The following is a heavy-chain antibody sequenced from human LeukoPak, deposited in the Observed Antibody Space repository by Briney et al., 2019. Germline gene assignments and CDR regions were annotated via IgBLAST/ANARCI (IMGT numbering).Heavy chain of an antibody. V-gene: IGHV4-39*01. D-gene: IGHD4-17*01. J-gene: IGHJ2*01. Sequence: PSETLSLSCTVSGGSISSSSYYWGWIRQPPGKGLEWIGSIYYSGSTYYNPSLKSRVTISVDTSKNQFSLKLSSVTAADTAVYYCARHSAVTTYWYFDLWGRGTLVAVSS. CDR1: GGSISSSSYY. CDR2: IYYSGST. CDR3: ARHSAVTTYWYFDL.